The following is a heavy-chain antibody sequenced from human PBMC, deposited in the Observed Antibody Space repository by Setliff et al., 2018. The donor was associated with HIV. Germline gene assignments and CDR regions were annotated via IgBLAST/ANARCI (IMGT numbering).Heavy chain of an antibody. J-gene: IGHJ5*02. CDR3: ARALAVAATWFDP. CDR1: GDTFSSYA. CDR2: IIPVYGTA. D-gene: IGHD6-19*01. V-gene: IGHV1-69*13. Sequence: SVKVSCKASGDTFSSYAINWVRQAPGQGLEWMGGIIPVYGTANYAQKFQGRVTITADDSTNTAYMELRSLRSEDTAVYFCARALAVAATWFDPWGQGTLVTVSS.